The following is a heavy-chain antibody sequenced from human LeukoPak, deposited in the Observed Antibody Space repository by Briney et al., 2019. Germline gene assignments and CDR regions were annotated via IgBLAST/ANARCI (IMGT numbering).Heavy chain of an antibody. CDR1: DYSITSGYY. Sequence: PSETLSLTRTVSDYSITSGYYWGCIRQTPGKGLEWIGSIHHSGATYYNPSLKSRVTISVDTSKNQFSLKLSSVTATDTAVYYCASSNGAYYNFDFWGQGTLVTVSS. CDR3: ASSNGAYYNFDF. J-gene: IGHJ4*02. V-gene: IGHV4-38-2*02. CDR2: IHHSGAT. D-gene: IGHD4-17*01.